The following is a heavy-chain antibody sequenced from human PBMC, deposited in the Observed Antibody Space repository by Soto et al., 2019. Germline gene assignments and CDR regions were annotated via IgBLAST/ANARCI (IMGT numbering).Heavy chain of an antibody. CDR2: ISRDSTYM. V-gene: IGHV3-21*01. Sequence: EVHLVESGGGLVKPGGSRRLSCAASGFTFSSYNMNWVRQAPGKGLEWVSSISRDSTYMYYADSVRGRFTISRDNAKKSVFLQMDSLSGDDTAVYYCARDPYDFWSGPDYWGQGILVTVSS. CDR3: ARDPYDFWSGPDY. J-gene: IGHJ4*02. CDR1: GFTFSSYN. D-gene: IGHD3-3*01.